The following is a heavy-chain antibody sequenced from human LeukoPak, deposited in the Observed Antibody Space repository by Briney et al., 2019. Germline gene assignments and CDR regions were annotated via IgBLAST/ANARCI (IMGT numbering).Heavy chain of an antibody. CDR2: ISSSGSTI. CDR3: ARWLDV. J-gene: IGHJ6*04. Sequence: PGGSLRLSCAASGFTFSSFEMNRVRQAPGKGLEWVSYISSSGSTIYHTDSVRGRFIISRDNAKNSLYLQMNSLRAEDTAIYYCARWLDVWGNGTTVTVSS. V-gene: IGHV3-48*03. CDR1: GFTFSSFE.